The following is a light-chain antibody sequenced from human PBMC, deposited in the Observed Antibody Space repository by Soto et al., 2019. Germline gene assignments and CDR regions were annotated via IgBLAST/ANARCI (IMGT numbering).Light chain of an antibody. CDR1: QSVSSSY. Sequence: DIVLTQSPGTLSLSPGERAALSCRASQSVSSSYLAWYQQKPGQAPRLLIYGASSRATGIPDRFSGSASGTDFTLTISSLEPEDFAVYYCQQRSNWPLTFGQGTRLEIK. CDR2: GAS. J-gene: IGKJ5*01. V-gene: IGKV3D-20*02. CDR3: QQRSNWPLT.